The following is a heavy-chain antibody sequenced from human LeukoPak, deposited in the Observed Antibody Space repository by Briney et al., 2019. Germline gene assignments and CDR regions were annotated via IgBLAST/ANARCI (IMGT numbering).Heavy chain of an antibody. Sequence: GESLKISCKGSGYSFTNYWLGWVRQMPGKGLEWMGIIYPGDSETRYSPSCQGQVTFSADKSISTAYLQWTSLKASDTAMYYCARQAVVTDSFDIWGPGTMVTVSS. V-gene: IGHV5-51*01. CDR3: ARQAVVTDSFDI. CDR2: IYPGDSET. CDR1: GYSFTNYW. D-gene: IGHD2-21*02. J-gene: IGHJ3*02.